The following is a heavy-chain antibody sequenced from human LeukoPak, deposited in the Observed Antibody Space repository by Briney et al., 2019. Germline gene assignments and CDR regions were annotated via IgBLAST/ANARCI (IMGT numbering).Heavy chain of an antibody. V-gene: IGHV1-69*04. CDR3: ARDIVVVVAATLDKVGRFDP. D-gene: IGHD2-15*01. CDR2: IIPILGIA. J-gene: IGHJ5*02. CDR1: GGTFSSYA. Sequence: ASVKVSCKASGGTFSSYAISWVRQATGQGLEWMGRIIPILGIANYAQKFQGRVTITADKSTSTAYMELSSLRSEDTAVYYCARDIVVVVAATLDKVGRFDPWGQGTLVTVSS.